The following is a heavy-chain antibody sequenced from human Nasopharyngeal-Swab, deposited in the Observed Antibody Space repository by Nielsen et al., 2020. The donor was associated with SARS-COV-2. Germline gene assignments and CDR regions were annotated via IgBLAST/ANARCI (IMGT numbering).Heavy chain of an antibody. CDR3: ARIEDCSSTSCYDYFDY. V-gene: IGHV4-34*01. CDR2: INHSGST. Sequence: CQAPGKGLEWIGEINHSGSTNYNPSLKSRVTISVDTSKNQFSLKPSSVTAADTAVYYCARIEDCSSTSCYDYFDYWGQGTLVTVSS. D-gene: IGHD2-2*01. J-gene: IGHJ4*02.